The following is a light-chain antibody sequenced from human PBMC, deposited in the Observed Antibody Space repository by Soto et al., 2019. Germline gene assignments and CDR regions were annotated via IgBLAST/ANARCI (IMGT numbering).Light chain of an antibody. CDR3: QQRSSWHT. V-gene: IGKV3D-20*02. CDR2: DAS. Sequence: EFVLTQSPGTLSLSPGERATLSCRASQTVRNNYLAWYQQKPGQAPRLLIYDASTRAAGIPARFIGSGSGTDFTLTISSLEPEDSAIYYCQQRSSWHTFGQGTKVDIK. CDR1: QTVRNNY. J-gene: IGKJ1*01.